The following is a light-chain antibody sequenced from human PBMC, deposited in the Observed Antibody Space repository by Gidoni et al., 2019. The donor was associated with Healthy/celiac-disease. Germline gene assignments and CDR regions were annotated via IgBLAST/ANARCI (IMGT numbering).Light chain of an antibody. CDR3: QQYGSSPPRT. Sequence: EIVLTHSPGPLSLSPGERATLSCRASQSVSSSYLAWYQQKPGQAPRLLIYGASSRATGIPDRFSGSGSGTDFTLTISRLEPEDFAVYYCQQYGSSPPRTFGQGTKVEIK. CDR1: QSVSSSY. CDR2: GAS. J-gene: IGKJ1*01. V-gene: IGKV3-20*01.